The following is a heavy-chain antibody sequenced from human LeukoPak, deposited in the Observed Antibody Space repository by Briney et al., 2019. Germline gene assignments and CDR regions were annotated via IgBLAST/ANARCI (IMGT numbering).Heavy chain of an antibody. CDR1: GYTFTGYY. V-gene: IGHV1-2*02. D-gene: IGHD6-19*01. Sequence: GASVKVSCKASGYTFTGYYMHWVRQAPAQGLEWMGWINPNSGGTNYAQKYQGRVTMTRDTSISTAYMELSRLRSDYTAVYYCARGERAVAGPRVDYWGQGTLVTVSS. J-gene: IGHJ4*02. CDR2: INPNSGGT. CDR3: ARGERAVAGPRVDY.